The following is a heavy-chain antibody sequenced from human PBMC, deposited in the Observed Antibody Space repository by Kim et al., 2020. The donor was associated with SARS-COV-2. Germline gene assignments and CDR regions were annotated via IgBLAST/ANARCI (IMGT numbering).Heavy chain of an antibody. CDR2: ISSSSSYI. D-gene: IGHD3-22*01. V-gene: IGHV3-21*01. J-gene: IGHJ4*01. CDR1: GFTFSSYS. Sequence: GGSLRLSCAASGFTFSSYSMNWVRQAPGKGLEWVSSISSSSSYINYADSVKGRFTIPRDNAKNSLYLQMNSLRAEDTAVYYCARVGYDSSGDYGGSLFD. CDR3: ARVGYDSSGDYGGSLFD.